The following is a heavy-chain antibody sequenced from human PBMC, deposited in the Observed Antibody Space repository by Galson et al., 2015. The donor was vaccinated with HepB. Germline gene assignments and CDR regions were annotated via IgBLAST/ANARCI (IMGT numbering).Heavy chain of an antibody. V-gene: IGHV1-8*01. D-gene: IGHD2-8*01. J-gene: IGHJ4*02. Sequence: SVKVSCKASGYPFSSYEIHWVRQATGQGLEWMGWMNPNSGNTGYAQKFQGRVTMTRDTSISTAYMELSSLRSEDTALYYCVTGDYCSDGICYTRATDYWGQGTLVTVSS. CDR2: MNPNSGNT. CDR1: GYPFSSYE. CDR3: VTGDYCSDGICYTRATDY.